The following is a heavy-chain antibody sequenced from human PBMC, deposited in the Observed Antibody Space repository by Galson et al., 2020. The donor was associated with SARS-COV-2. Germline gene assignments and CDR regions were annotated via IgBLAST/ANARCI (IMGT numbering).Heavy chain of an antibody. CDR3: ARRADSTLDL. Sequence: VASLKISCKGSGYSFTTYLIPWLRQMPGKGLEWMWIIYPGDSDTTYSPSFQAQFTISADKSSKTAYLQWSSLKASDTAMYYCARRADSTLDLWGRGTLVTVSS. CDR1: GYSFTTYL. V-gene: IGHV5-51*01. CDR2: IYPGDSDT. J-gene: IGHJ2*01.